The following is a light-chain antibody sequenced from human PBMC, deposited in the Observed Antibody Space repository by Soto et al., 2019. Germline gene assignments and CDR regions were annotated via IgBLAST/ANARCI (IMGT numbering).Light chain of an antibody. CDR1: QSVRNY. V-gene: IGKV3-11*01. CDR2: GPS. J-gene: IGKJ5*01. CDR3: QHRSRWPST. Sequence: EIVLTQSPATLSLSPGERATLSCRASQSVRNYVAWYHQKHGHAPRLLISGPSNRATGIPARLSGSGSGTDFPLTIRSLEPEDSAVYYCQHRSRWPSTFGQGTRLEIK.